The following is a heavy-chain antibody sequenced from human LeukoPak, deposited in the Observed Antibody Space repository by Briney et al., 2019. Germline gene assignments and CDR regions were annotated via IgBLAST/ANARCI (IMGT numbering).Heavy chain of an antibody. D-gene: IGHD6-13*01. CDR2: IYWDDDK. J-gene: IGHJ3*02. V-gene: IGHV2-5*02. CDR1: GFSLSTSGVG. Sequence: SGPTLVNPTQTLTLTCTFSGFSLSTSGVGVGWIRQPPGKALEWLALIYWDDDKRYSPSLKSRLTITKDTSKNQVVLTMTNMDPVDTATYYCAHRQQLVLRGPLDAFDIWGQGTMVTVSS. CDR3: AHRQQLVLRGPLDAFDI.